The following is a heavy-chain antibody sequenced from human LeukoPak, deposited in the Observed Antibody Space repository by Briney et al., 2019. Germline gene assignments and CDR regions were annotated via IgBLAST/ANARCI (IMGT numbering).Heavy chain of an antibody. CDR2: ISGSGGST. Sequence: GGSLRLSCAASGFTVNSNYMNWVRQAPGKGLEWVSAISGSGGSTYYADSVKGRFTISRDNSKNTLYLQMNSLRAEDTAVYYCASRGVNYYFDYWGQGTLVTVSS. V-gene: IGHV3-23*01. J-gene: IGHJ4*02. D-gene: IGHD3-10*01. CDR1: GFTVNSNY. CDR3: ASRGVNYYFDY.